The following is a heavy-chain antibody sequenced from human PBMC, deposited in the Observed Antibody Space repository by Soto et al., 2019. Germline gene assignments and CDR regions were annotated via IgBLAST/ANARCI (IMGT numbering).Heavy chain of an antibody. CDR1: GFTFSSYG. J-gene: IGHJ6*02. V-gene: IGHV3-30*18. CDR3: AKDVPDYYDSARPRGMDV. D-gene: IGHD3-22*01. Sequence: QVQLVESGGGVVQPGRSLRLSCAASGFTFSSYGMHWVRQARRKGLEWVAVISYDGSNKYYADSVKRRFTIYRDNSKNTLYLQMNSLRAEDTAVYYCAKDVPDYYDSARPRGMDVWGQGTTVTVSS. CDR2: ISYDGSNK.